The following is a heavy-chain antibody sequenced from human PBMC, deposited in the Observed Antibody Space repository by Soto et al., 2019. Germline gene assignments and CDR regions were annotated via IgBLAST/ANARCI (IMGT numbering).Heavy chain of an antibody. CDR2: ISYDGSNK. CDR1: GFTFSSYG. J-gene: IGHJ4*02. V-gene: IGHV3-30*18. Sequence: QVQLVESGGGVVQPGRSLRLSCAASGFTFSSYGMHWVRQAPGKGLEWVAVISYDGSNKYYADSVKGRFTISRDNSKNTLYLHMNSLRAEDTAVYYCAKVYSPSRGDYWGQGTLVTVSS. CDR3: AKVYSPSRGDY. D-gene: IGHD4-4*01.